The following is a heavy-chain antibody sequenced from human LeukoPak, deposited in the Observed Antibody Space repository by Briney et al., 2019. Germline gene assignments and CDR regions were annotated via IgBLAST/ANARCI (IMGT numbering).Heavy chain of an antibody. CDR1: CGYFRGYY. D-gene: IGHD3-22*01. Sequence: SSETLSLICSVYCGYFRGYYWSWIRQPPGKGLEGIGEINHSGSTQYNPSLKTRDTISVDTSKNQFFLKLSSVTAAYTAVYYCARGLGYDYARGFDHWGQGTLVTVSS. V-gene: IGHV4-34*01. CDR3: ARGLGYDYARGFDH. CDR2: INHSGST. J-gene: IGHJ4*02.